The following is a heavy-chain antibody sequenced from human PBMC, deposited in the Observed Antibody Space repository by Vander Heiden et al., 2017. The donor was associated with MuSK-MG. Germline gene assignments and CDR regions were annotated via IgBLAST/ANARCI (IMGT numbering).Heavy chain of an antibody. D-gene: IGHD3-10*01. V-gene: IGHV3-21*01. CDR3: ARGSVPFYYYYGMDV. Sequence: EAQLVESGGGLVKPGGSLRLSCAASGFTFSSYSMNWVRQAPGKGLEWVSSISSSSSYIYYADLVKGRFTISRDNAKNSLYLQMNSLRAEDTAVYYCARGSVPFYYYYGMDVWGQGTTVTVSS. CDR2: ISSSSSYI. J-gene: IGHJ6*02. CDR1: GFTFSSYS.